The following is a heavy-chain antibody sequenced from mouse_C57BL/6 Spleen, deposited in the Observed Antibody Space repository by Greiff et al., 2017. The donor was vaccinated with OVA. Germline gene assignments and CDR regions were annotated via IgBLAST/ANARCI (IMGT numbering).Heavy chain of an antibody. CDR2: IYPGDGDT. J-gene: IGHJ4*01. CDR1: GYAFSSYW. CDR3: ARSRYDPYAMDY. V-gene: IGHV1-80*01. D-gene: IGHD2-3*01. Sequence: QVHVKQSGAELVKPGASVKISCKASGYAFSSYWMNWVKQRPGKGLEWIGQIYPGDGDTNYNGKFKGKATLTADKSSSTAYMQLSSLTSEDSAVYFCARSRYDPYAMDYWGQGTSVTVSS.